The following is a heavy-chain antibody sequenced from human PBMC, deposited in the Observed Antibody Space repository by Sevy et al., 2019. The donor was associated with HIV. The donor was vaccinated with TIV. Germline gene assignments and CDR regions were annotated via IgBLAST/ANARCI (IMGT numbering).Heavy chain of an antibody. CDR1: GFTFNNFW. J-gene: IGHJ4*01. CDR2: IKPDGSES. Sequence: GESLKISCVASGFTFNNFWMAWVRQAPGKGLEWFANIKPDGSESNHVGSVKGRFTISRDNAKNSLYLQMNSLTAEDTAVYYWARDVGGGYFDYWGQGTLVTVSS. V-gene: IGHV3-7*03. D-gene: IGHD3-16*01. CDR3: ARDVGGGYFDY.